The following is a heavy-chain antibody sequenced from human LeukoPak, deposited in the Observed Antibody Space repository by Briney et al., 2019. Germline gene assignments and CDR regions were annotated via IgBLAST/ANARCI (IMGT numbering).Heavy chain of an antibody. CDR3: AKVATMGDYYGMDV. J-gene: IGHJ6*02. Sequence: GGSLRLSCAASGFTFSSYAMSWVRQAPGRGLEWVSAISGSGGSTYYADSVKGRFTISRDNSKNTLYLQMNSLRAEDTAVYYCAKVATMGDYYGMDVWGQGTTVTVSS. CDR2: ISGSGGST. CDR1: GFTFSSYA. D-gene: IGHD5-12*01. V-gene: IGHV3-23*01.